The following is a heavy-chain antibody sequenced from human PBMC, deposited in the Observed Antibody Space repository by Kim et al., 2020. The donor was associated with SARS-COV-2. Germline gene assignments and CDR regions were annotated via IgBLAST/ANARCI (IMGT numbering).Heavy chain of an antibody. Sequence: GGSLRLSCTASGFTFGDYAMSWVRQAPGKGLEWVGFIRSKAYGGTTEYAASVKGRFTISRDDSKSIAYLQMNSLKTEDTAGYYCTRNLLMYYYDSSGCFDYWGQGTLVTVSS. CDR1: GFTFGDYA. CDR3: TRNLLMYYYDSSGCFDY. J-gene: IGHJ4*02. CDR2: IRSKAYGGTT. D-gene: IGHD3-22*01. V-gene: IGHV3-49*04.